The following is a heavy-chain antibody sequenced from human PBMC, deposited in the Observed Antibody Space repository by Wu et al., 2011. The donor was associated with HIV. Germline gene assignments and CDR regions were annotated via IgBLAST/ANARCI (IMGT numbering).Heavy chain of an antibody. D-gene: IGHD6-19*01. J-gene: IGHJ6*03. CDR1: GGTFNSYA. Sequence: QVQPVQSGAEVKKPGSSVKVSCKASGGTFNSYAISWVRQAPGQGLEWMGGIIAIFGTANYAQKFQGRVTITADKSTTTTYMELNNLRSEDTAVYYCARGSGHHFNYNYLVVWGKGTTVTVSS. CDR3: ARGSGHHFNYNYLVV. CDR2: IIAIFGTA. V-gene: IGHV1-69*14.